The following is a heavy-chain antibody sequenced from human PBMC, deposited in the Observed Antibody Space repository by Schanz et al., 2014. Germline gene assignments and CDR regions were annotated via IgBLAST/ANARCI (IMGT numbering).Heavy chain of an antibody. Sequence: EVQLEESGGGLIQPGGYLRLSCVASGFTVSSNYMSWVRQAPGKGLGWVSVIYSDGRTYYGDSVKGRFTISRVNSKNTLYLQMNSLRDEDTAMYYCAKRCSSTSCSHGALDIWGQGTMVTVSS. D-gene: IGHD2-2*01. V-gene: IGHV3-53*01. CDR2: IYSDGRT. CDR1: GFTVSSNY. CDR3: AKRCSSTSCSHGALDI. J-gene: IGHJ3*02.